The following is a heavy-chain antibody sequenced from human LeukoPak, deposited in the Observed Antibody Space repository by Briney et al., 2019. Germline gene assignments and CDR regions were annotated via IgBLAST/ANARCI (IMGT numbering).Heavy chain of an antibody. CDR3: ARGLKYGTNYYMDV. CDR2: MNPNSGNT. CDR1: GNTFTSDD. D-gene: IGHD1-26*01. J-gene: IGHJ6*03. Sequence: ASVKVSCKASGNTFTSDDINWVRQATGQGLEWLGWMNPNSGNTGYAQKFQDRVTMTRNTSISTAYMELSSLRSEDTAVYYCARGLKYGTNYYMDVWGKGTTVTVSS. V-gene: IGHV1-8*01.